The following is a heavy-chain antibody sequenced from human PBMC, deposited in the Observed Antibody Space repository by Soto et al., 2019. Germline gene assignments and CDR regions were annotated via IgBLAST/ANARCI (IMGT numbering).Heavy chain of an antibody. D-gene: IGHD3-10*01. V-gene: IGHV1-46*01. CDR2: INPSGDTT. CDR1: GYTFTSYY. J-gene: IGHJ6*02. CDR3: ARILGDGGSGNYYYGMDV. Sequence: GASVKVSCRASGYTFTSYYMHWVRQAPGQGLEWMGIINPSGDTTGYAQRFQGRVTMTKDTSTSTVYMELSSLRSEETAVYYCARILGDGGSGNYYYGMDVWGQGTTVTVSS.